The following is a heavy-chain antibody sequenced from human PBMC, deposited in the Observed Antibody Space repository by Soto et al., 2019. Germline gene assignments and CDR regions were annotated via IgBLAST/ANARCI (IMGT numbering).Heavy chain of an antibody. D-gene: IGHD3-9*01. CDR2: INAGNGYT. J-gene: IGHJ4*02. CDR1: GYTFTSYA. V-gene: IGHV1-3*01. CDR3: ATSDNILSGFDY. Sequence: ASVKVSCKASGYTFTSYAIHRVRQATGQRLEWMGWINAGNGYTKYSQTFQGRVTITRDASATTAYMELSRLRSEDTAVYYCATSDNILSGFDYWGQGTLVTVSS.